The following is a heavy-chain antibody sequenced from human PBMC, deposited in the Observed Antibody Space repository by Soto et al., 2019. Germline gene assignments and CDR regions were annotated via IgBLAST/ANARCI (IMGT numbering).Heavy chain of an antibody. V-gene: IGHV1-8*01. D-gene: IGHD3-22*01. CDR2: MNPNSGNT. Sequence: QVQLVQSGAEVRKPGASVKVSCKASGYTFTTYDINWVRQATGQGLEWMGWMNPNSGNTVYAQKFQGRVTMTRNTSINTAYMELTSLTSDDTAVYYCARYHYYYCMDAWGQGTTVTVSS. CDR1: GYTFTTYD. CDR3: ARYHYYYCMDA. J-gene: IGHJ6*02.